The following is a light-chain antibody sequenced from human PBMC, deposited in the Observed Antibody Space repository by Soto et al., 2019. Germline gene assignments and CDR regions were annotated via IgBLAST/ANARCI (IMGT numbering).Light chain of an antibody. Sequence: EVVLTQSPATLSLSPGERATLSCRASQSVDSYLAWYQQKPGQAPRLLIYDASNRATGVPARFSGSGSGTDFTLTISSLEPEDFAVYYCQHYNNWPWTVGQGTKVDSK. CDR1: QSVDSY. J-gene: IGKJ1*01. CDR3: QHYNNWPWT. V-gene: IGKV3-11*01. CDR2: DAS.